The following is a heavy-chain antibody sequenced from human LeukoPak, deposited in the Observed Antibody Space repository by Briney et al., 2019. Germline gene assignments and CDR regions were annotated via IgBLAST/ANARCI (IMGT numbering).Heavy chain of an antibody. D-gene: IGHD6-19*01. CDR1: GYSFTSYG. V-gene: IGHV1-18*01. CDR3: ARAMSAVAGTDY. Sequence: GVSVKVSCKASGYSFTSYGISWVRQAPGQGLEWMGWISGYNGNTNYAQKFQGRVTMTTDTSTSTAYMELRSLRSDDTAVYYCARAMSAVAGTDYWGQGTLVTVSS. J-gene: IGHJ4*02. CDR2: ISGYNGNT.